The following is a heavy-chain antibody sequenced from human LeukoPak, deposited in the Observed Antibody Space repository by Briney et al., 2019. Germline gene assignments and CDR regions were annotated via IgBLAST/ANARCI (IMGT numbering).Heavy chain of an antibody. J-gene: IGHJ5*02. V-gene: IGHV4-31*03. CDR2: IYYSGST. CDR1: GGSISGGGYY. D-gene: IGHD3-3*01. CDR3: ARAMGGYDFWSGYYPAWFDP. Sequence: SETLSLTCTVSGGSISGGGYYWSWIRQHPGKGLEWIGYIYYSGSTYYNPSLKSRVTISVDTSKNQFSLKLSSVTAADTAVYYCARAMGGYDFWSGYYPAWFDPWGQGTLVTVSS.